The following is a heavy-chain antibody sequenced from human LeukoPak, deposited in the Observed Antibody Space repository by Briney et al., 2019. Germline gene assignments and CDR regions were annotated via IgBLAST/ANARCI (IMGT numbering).Heavy chain of an antibody. D-gene: IGHD2-2*01. CDR3: ASRTLIVVVPAAIPYAFDI. CDR2: ISGSGGST. Sequence: GGSLRLSCAASGFTFSSYAMSWVRQAPGKGLEWVSAISGSGGSTYYADSVKGRFTISRDNSKNTLYLQMNSLRAEDTAVYYCASRTLIVVVPAAIPYAFDIWGQGTMVTVSS. V-gene: IGHV3-23*01. CDR1: GFTFSSYA. J-gene: IGHJ3*02.